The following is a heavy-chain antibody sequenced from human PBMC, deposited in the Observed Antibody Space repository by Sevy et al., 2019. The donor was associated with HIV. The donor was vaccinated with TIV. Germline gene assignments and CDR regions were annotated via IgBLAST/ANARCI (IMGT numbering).Heavy chain of an antibody. CDR1: GFSFNTYA. CDR2: ISYDGSNK. J-gene: IGHJ4*02. Sequence: GGSLRLSCVGSGFSFNTYALHWVRQAPGKGLEWVAVISYDGSNKYYADSVKGRFTISRDDSKNTLYLQLNSLRVEDTAVYYCAREAGYSVARYPSNYWGQGTLVTVSS. V-gene: IGHV3-30-3*01. CDR3: AREAGYSVARYPSNY. D-gene: IGHD3-16*02.